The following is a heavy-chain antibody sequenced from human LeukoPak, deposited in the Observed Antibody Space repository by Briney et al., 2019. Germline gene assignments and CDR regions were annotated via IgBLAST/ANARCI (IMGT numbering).Heavy chain of an antibody. J-gene: IGHJ4*02. D-gene: IGHD5-12*01. CDR3: AKDYSGYECGDY. Sequence: GGSLRLSCAAFGFTFSSYVMSWVRQAPGKGLEWVSSIRGSGGGTYYADSVKGRFTISRDNSKNTLYLQMNSLRAEDTALYYCAKDYSGYECGDYWGQGTLVTVSS. V-gene: IGHV3-23*01. CDR2: IRGSGGGT. CDR1: GFTFSSYV.